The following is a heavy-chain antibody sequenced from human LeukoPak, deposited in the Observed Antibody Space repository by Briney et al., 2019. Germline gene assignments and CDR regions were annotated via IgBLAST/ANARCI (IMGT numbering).Heavy chain of an antibody. CDR2: IYSDGRT. D-gene: IGHD2-2*02. V-gene: IGHV3-53*01. J-gene: IGHJ4*02. CDR1: GFTVSNKY. CDR3: AKDSFIVVVPAAIGFDY. Sequence: GSLRLSCAASGFTVSNKYMTWVRQAPGKGLEWVSLIYSDGRTYYADSVKGRFTISRDNSKNTLYLQMNSLRAEDTAVYYCAKDSFIVVVPAAIGFDYWGQGTLVTVSS.